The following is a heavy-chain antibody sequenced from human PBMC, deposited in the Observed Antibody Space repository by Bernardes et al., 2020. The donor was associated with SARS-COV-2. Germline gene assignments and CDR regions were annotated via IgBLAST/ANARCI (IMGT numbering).Heavy chain of an antibody. CDR2: TISDGSLT. J-gene: IGHJ5*02. CDR3: VREFGGPDDL. Sequence: GGSLRLSCAASKSTFSRDCMHWVRQVPGKGLVWVAPTISDGSLTNHADSVKGRFTISRDNARNTLYMQMNSLRPEDTAVYYCVREFGGPDDLWGQGTLVTVSS. D-gene: IGHD1-26*01. CDR1: KSTFSRDC. V-gene: IGHV3-74*01.